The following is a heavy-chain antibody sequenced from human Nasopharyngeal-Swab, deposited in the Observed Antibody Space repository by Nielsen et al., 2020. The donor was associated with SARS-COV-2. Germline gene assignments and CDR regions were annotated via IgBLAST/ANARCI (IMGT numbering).Heavy chain of an antibody. CDR1: RGSLTSSSYY. Sequence: SETLSPTRPVSRGSLTSSSYYRGGGRQPPGKGLEWIGSIYYSGSTYYNPSLKSRVTISVDTSKNQFSLKLSSVTAADTAVYYCARPDSSSSWSWFDPWGQGTLVTVSS. D-gene: IGHD6-6*01. J-gene: IGHJ5*02. CDR2: IYYSGST. CDR3: ARPDSSSSWSWFDP. V-gene: IGHV4-39*01.